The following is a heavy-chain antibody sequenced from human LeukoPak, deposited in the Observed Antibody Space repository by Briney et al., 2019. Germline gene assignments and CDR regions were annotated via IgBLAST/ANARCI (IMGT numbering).Heavy chain of an antibody. V-gene: IGHV3-21*01. D-gene: IGHD6-13*01. CDR1: GFTFSSYW. Sequence: GGSLRLSCAASGFTFSSYWMHWVRQAPGKGLEWVSSISSSSSYIYYADSLKGRFTISRDNAKNSLYLQMDSLRAEDTAVYYCARGTAAASNSPWGYWGQGTLVTVSS. CDR2: ISSSSSYI. CDR3: ARGTAAASNSPWGY. J-gene: IGHJ4*02.